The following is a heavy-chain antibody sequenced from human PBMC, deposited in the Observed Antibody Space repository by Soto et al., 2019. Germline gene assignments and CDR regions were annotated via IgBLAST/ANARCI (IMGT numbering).Heavy chain of an antibody. CDR3: AMVDVYVTPSPQDV. J-gene: IGHJ6*02. CDR1: GYTFTRYG. D-gene: IGHD3-16*01. Sequence: QVQLVQSGAEVKNPGASVKVSCKASGYTFTRYGIGWARQAPGQGLEWMGWITTYNGNTNYTQNVQGRVTLTTDTYTSTAYMELRSLTSNDPAIYYCAMVDVYVTPSPQDVWGQGTTVIVSS. V-gene: IGHV1-18*01. CDR2: ITTYNGNT.